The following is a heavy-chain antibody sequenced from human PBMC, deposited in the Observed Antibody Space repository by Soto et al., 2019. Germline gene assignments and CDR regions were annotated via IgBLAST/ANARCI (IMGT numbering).Heavy chain of an antibody. Sequence: ASVKVSCKASGGSFGKSAINWVRQTPGQGLEWLGGFIPVYRTLNYAQKFQGRVTITADESTGTAYMTLSSLASDDTAVYYCATGVIWIGYFTVDSWGQGSRVTVSS. CDR3: ATGVIWIGYFTVDS. D-gene: IGHD3-3*01. CDR1: GGSFGKSA. J-gene: IGHJ4*02. V-gene: IGHV1-69*13. CDR2: FIPVYRTL.